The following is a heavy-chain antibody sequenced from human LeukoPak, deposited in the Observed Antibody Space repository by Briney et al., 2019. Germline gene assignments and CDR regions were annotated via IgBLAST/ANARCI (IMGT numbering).Heavy chain of an antibody. CDR1: GFTFSSYA. J-gene: IGHJ3*02. D-gene: IGHD3-22*01. Sequence: PGGSLRLSCAASGFTFSSYAMSWVRQAPGKGLEWVSAISGSGGSTYYADSVKGRFTISRDNSKNTLYLQMNSLRVEDTAVYYCAKTHYYDTSGFPGGFDIWGQGTMVTVSS. V-gene: IGHV3-23*01. CDR2: ISGSGGST. CDR3: AKTHYYDTSGFPGGFDI.